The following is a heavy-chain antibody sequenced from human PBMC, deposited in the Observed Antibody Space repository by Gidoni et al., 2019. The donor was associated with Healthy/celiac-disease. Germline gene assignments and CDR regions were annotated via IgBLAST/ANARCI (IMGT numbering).Heavy chain of an antibody. CDR3: ARDIIQLWYVMDV. CDR1: GFTFSSYG. V-gene: IGHV3-33*01. CDR2: RWYDGSNK. Sequence: QVQLVASGGGVVQPGRSLSLSFAASGFTFSSYGMHWVRQAPGKGLEWVAVRWYDGSNKYYADSVKGRFTISRDNSKNTLYLQMNSLRAEDTAVYYCARDIIQLWYVMDVWGQGTTVTVSS. J-gene: IGHJ6*02. D-gene: IGHD5-18*01.